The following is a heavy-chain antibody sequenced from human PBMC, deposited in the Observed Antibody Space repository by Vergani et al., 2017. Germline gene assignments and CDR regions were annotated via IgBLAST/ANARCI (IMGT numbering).Heavy chain of an antibody. CDR2: IIPLFGIA. Sequence: QVQLVQSGAEVKKPGSSVKVSCKASGGTFSSYAISWVRQAPGQGLEWMGGIIPLFGIANYAQKFQGRVTITADKSTSTAYMELSSLRSEDTAVYYCARGHHYDYVWGSYRPLDYWGQGTLVTVSS. V-gene: IGHV1-69*17. J-gene: IGHJ4*02. CDR3: ARGHHYDYVWGSYRPLDY. D-gene: IGHD3-16*02. CDR1: GGTFSSYA.